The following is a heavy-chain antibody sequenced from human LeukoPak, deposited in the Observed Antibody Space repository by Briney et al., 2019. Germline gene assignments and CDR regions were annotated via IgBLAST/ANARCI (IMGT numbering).Heavy chain of an antibody. J-gene: IGHJ5*02. D-gene: IGHD6-19*01. CDR3: AGTGYSSGWYWGWFDP. CDR1: GFTFSDYY. CDR2: ISSSSSYT. V-gene: IGHV3-11*06. Sequence: RGSLRLSCAASGFTFSDYYMSWIRQAPGKGLEWVSYISSSSSYTNYADSVKGRFTISRDNAKNSLYLQMNSLRAEDTAVYYCAGTGYSSGWYWGWFDPWGQGTLVTVS.